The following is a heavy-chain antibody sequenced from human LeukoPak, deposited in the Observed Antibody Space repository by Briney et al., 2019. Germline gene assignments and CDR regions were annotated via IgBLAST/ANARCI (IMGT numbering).Heavy chain of an antibody. CDR3: ARGFCSSTSCYQGPFGF. CDR1: GFIFSSAW. Sequence: GGSLRLSCAASGFIFSSAWMTWVRQAPGKGLEWVGHIKNKTNGGTTDYAAPVKGRFIISRDDSKNTLYLQMNSLRTEDTAVYYCARGFCSSTSCYQGPFGFWGQGTLVTVSS. V-gene: IGHV3-15*01. D-gene: IGHD2-2*01. J-gene: IGHJ4*02. CDR2: IKNKTNGGTT.